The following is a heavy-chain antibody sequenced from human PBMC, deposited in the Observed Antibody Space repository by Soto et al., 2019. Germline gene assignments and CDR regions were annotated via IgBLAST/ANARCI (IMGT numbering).Heavy chain of an antibody. CDR3: TRSDVPGLRGWSTRDYYYYYMDV. Sequence: QVQLQESGPGLVEPSGTLSLTCAVSSGSISSSNWWSWVRQPPGKGLEWIGEIHHSGGTNYNPPLKTRATFTGAKSENQFSLQLRFVTAADTAVYYWTRSDVPGLRGWSTRDYYYYYMDVWGKGTTVSVSS. D-gene: IGHD3-3*01. CDR1: SGSISSSNW. J-gene: IGHJ6*03. CDR2: IHHSGGT. V-gene: IGHV4-4*02.